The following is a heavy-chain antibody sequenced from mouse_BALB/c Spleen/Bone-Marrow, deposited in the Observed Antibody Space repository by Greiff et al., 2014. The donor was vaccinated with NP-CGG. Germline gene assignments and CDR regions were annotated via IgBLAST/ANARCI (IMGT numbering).Heavy chain of an antibody. J-gene: IGHJ3*01. CDR1: GYSFTSYW. D-gene: IGHD1-1*01. V-gene: IGHV1-61*01. CDR2: IHPSDTET. Sequence: GAELVRPGASVKLSCKASGYSFTSYWMKWEKRRPGQGLGWIGMIHPSDTETRLNQRFKDKATLTVDKSSSTAYMQLSSPTSEDSAVYCCARLEGNYGSTFAYWDQGTLVTVSA. CDR3: ARLEGNYGSTFAY.